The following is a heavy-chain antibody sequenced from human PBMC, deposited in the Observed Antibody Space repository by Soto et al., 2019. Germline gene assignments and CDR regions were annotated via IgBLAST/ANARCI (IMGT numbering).Heavy chain of an antibody. J-gene: IGHJ4*02. CDR1: GYTFTSYG. D-gene: IGHD3-22*01. V-gene: IGHV1-18*01. Sequence: ASVKVSCKASGYTFTSYGISWVRQAPGQGLEWMGWISAYNGNTNYAQKLQGRVTMTTDTSTSTAYMELRSLRSDDTAVYYCASGLYYYDSSAYLVYWGQGTLVTVSS. CDR2: ISAYNGNT. CDR3: ASGLYYYDSSAYLVY.